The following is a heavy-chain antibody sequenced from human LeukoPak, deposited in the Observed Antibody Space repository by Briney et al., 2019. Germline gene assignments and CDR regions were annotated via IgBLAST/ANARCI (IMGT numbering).Heavy chain of an antibody. CDR2: IWNDGSNK. CDR1: GFTFSSYG. J-gene: IGHJ4*02. V-gene: IGHV3-33*01. Sequence: GGSLRLSCAASGFTFSSYGMHWVHQAPGQGLEWVAVIWNDGSNKYYVDSVKGRFTISRDNSKNTLYLQMNSLRTEDTAVYYCARDYCSSTSCLFDYWGQGTLVTVSS. D-gene: IGHD2-2*01. CDR3: ARDYCSSTSCLFDY.